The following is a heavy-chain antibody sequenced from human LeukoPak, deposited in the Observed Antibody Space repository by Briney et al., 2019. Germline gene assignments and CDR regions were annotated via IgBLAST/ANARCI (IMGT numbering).Heavy chain of an antibody. J-gene: IGHJ4*02. CDR3: TRIYYYDLGSAY. CDR2: SRREANSYAT. CDR1: GFTFSSSA. V-gene: IGHV3-73*01. D-gene: IGHD3-22*01. Sequence: GGSLTLSCATSGFTFSSSAIEWVSQDSGNGLEWVGHSRREANSYATANAASVKGRFTITRDDSKNTAYLKKNSLKTEDTAVDYSTRIYYYDLGSAYWGQGPLATVSS.